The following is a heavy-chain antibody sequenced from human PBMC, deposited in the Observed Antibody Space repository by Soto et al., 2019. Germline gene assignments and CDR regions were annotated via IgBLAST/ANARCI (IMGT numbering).Heavy chain of an antibody. Sequence: GESLKISCKGSGYRFTNYWIGWVHEMPGKGLEWMGLIDPGDSDIRYSPSFQGQVTISADKSISTAYLQWSSLQASATGLYYCTRHPTSPGDAFDVWGQGTMVTVSS. CDR1: GYRFTNYW. J-gene: IGHJ3*01. CDR3: TRHPTSPGDAFDV. CDR2: IDPGDSDI. V-gene: IGHV5-51*07.